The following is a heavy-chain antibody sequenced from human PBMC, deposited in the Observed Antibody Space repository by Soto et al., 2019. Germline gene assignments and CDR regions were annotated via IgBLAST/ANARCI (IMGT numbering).Heavy chain of an antibody. CDR1: GFTVSSNY. CDR2: IYSGGST. Sequence: GGSLRLSCAASGFTVSSNYMSWVRQAPGKGLEWVSVIYSGGSTYYADSVKGRFTISRDNSKNTLYLQMNSLRAEDTAVYYCARGTYYYDSSGSPSDYWGQGTLVTVSS. CDR3: ARGTYYYDSSGSPSDY. J-gene: IGHJ4*02. D-gene: IGHD3-22*01. V-gene: IGHV3-53*01.